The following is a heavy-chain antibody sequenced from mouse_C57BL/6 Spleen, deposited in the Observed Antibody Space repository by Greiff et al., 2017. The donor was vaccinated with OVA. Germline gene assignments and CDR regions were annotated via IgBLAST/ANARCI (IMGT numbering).Heavy chain of an antibody. J-gene: IGHJ4*01. CDR3: ASDWGQLRLRYAMDY. CDR2: IRNKANGYTT. CDR1: GFTFTDYY. Sequence: EVHLVESGGGLVQPGGSLSLSCAASGFTFTDYYMSWVRQPPGKALEWLGFIRNKANGYTTEYSASVKGRFTISRATSQCILYLQMNARRAEDSATYYGASDWGQLRLRYAMDYWGQGTSVTVSS. D-gene: IGHD3-2*02. V-gene: IGHV7-3*01.